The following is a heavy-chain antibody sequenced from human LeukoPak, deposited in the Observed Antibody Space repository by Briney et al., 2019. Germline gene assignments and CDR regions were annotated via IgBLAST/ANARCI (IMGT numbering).Heavy chain of an antibody. CDR2: IRSKAYGGTT. D-gene: IGHD4-11*01. V-gene: IGHV3-49*04. CDR1: GFTFGDYA. Sequence: GGSLRLSCTASGFTFGDYAMSWVRQAPGKGLEWVGFIRSKAYGGTTAYAASVKGRFTISRDDSKSIAYLQMNSLKTEDTAVYYCTISNYLVSDAFDIWGQGTMVTVPS. CDR3: TISNYLVSDAFDI. J-gene: IGHJ3*02.